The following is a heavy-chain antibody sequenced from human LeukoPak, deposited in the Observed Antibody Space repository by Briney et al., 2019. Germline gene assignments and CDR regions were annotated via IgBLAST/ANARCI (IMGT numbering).Heavy chain of an antibody. CDR2: FYNSGST. V-gene: IGHV4-59*01. CDR3: ARGDSSGHPAFDY. Sequence: SETLSLTCTVSGGSISNNYWTWIRQPPGKGLEWIGYFYNSGSTNYNPSLKSRVTISVDTSKNQFSLKLTSVTAADTAVYYCARGDSSGHPAFDYWGQGTLVTVSS. CDR1: GGSISNNY. D-gene: IGHD3-22*01. J-gene: IGHJ4*02.